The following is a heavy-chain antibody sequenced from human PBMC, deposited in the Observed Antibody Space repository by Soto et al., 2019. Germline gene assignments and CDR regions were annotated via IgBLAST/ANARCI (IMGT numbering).Heavy chain of an antibody. CDR2: IYYSEST. V-gene: IGHV4-59*08. CDR3: ARQDSFRGHYDFWSGYPSLSQFDP. J-gene: IGHJ5*02. D-gene: IGHD3-3*01. CDR1: GGSISSYY. Sequence: ASETLSLTCTVSGGSISSYYWSWIRQPPGKGLEWIGYIYYSESTNYNPSLKSRVTISVDTSKNQFSLKLSSVTAADTAVYYCARQDSFRGHYDFWSGYPSLSQFDPWGQGTLVTVSS.